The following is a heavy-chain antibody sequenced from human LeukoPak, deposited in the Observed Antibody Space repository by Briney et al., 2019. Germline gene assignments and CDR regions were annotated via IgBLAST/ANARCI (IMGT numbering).Heavy chain of an antibody. J-gene: IGHJ3*02. CDR2: IYPGDSDT. CDR3: ASARDGYNHDAFDI. CDR1: GYSFTCDW. Sequence: GESLKISCKGSGYSFTCDWIGWVRQMPGKGLEWMGIIYPGDSDTRYSPSFQGQVIISADKSISTAYLQWSSLKASDTAMYYCASARDGYNHDAFDIWGQGTMVTVSS. V-gene: IGHV5-51*01. D-gene: IGHD5-24*01.